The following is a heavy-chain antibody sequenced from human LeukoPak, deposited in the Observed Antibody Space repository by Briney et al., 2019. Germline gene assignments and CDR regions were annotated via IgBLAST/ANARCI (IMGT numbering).Heavy chain of an antibody. Sequence: SVKVSCKASGYTFTAYYLHWVRQAPGQGLEWMGWINPHSGGTNYAQKFQGRVTMTRDTSLTTAYLELPRLTSDDTAVYYCAREVSVAGTMVDYWGQGTLVTVSS. J-gene: IGHJ4*02. CDR2: INPHSGGT. V-gene: IGHV1-2*02. CDR3: AREVSVAGTMVDY. CDR1: GYTFTAYY. D-gene: IGHD6-19*01.